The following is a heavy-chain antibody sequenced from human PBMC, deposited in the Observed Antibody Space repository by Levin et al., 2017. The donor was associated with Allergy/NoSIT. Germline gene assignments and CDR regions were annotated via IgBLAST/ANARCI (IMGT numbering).Heavy chain of an antibody. CDR2: IDPFSGDT. J-gene: IGHJ6*01. V-gene: IGHV1-2*02. CDR1: GYTFTGYY. D-gene: IGHD1-14*01. CDR3: PGFPPTYRLLGNPPTDFSYGWDF. Sequence: ASVKVSCKASGYTFTGYYVHWVRQAPGQGLEWMGWIDPFSGDTNYAQKFKGKVTMTRDTMNTAYLELSRTRSDDTAADYCPGFPPTYRLLGNPPTDFSYGWDFCGQGTTVIVSS.